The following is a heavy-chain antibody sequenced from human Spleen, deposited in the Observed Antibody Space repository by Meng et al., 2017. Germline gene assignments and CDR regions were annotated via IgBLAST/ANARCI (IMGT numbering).Heavy chain of an antibody. J-gene: IGHJ4*02. D-gene: IGHD4-17*01. CDR3: ARGLDYGDYAVLGL. V-gene: IGHV5-51*01. Sequence: GESLKISCKGFGYDFTSYWIAWVRQMPGKGLEWMGIIYPGDSDTRYSPSFQGQVTISVDKSITTAYMQWSSLKGSDTAMYYCARGLDYGDYAVLGLWGQGTLVTVSS. CDR2: IYPGDSDT. CDR1: GYDFTSYW.